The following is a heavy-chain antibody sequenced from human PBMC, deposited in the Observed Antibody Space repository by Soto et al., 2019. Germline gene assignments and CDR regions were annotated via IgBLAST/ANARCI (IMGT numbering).Heavy chain of an antibody. CDR3: ASHRWWSNRPFSCDY. CDR1: GGSISSSSYY. Sequence: PSETLSLTCTVSGGSISSSSYYWGWIRQPPGKGLEWIGSIYYSGSTYYNPSLKSRVTISVDTSKNQFSLKLSSVTAADTAVYYCASHRWWSNRPFSCDYVGGGTLVT. D-gene: IGHD2-15*01. V-gene: IGHV4-39*01. J-gene: IGHJ4*02. CDR2: IYYSGST.